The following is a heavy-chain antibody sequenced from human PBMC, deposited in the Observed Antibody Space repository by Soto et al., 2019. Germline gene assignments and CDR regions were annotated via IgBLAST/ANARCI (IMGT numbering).Heavy chain of an antibody. CDR3: ARDGVVVAAFDI. CDR2: IIPIFGTA. Sequence: RASVKISCKASGGTFSSYAISWVRQAPGQGLEWMGGIIPIFGTANYAQKFQGRVTITADESTSTAYMELSSLRSEDTAVYYCARDGVVVAAFDIWGQGTMVTVSS. V-gene: IGHV1-69*13. J-gene: IGHJ3*02. D-gene: IGHD2-15*01. CDR1: GGTFSSYA.